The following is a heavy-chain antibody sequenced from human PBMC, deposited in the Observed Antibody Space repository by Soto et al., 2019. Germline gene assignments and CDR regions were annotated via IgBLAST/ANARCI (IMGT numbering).Heavy chain of an antibody. CDR3: ARGYKSRYAVVVAASAPLFDY. V-gene: IGHV4-39*07. CDR1: GGSISSSSYY. D-gene: IGHD2-15*01. Sequence: SETLSLTCTVSGGSISSSSYYWGWIRQPPGKGLEWIGCIYYSGSTYYNPSLKSRVTISVDTSKNQFSLKLSSVTAADTAAYYCARGYKSRYAVVVAASAPLFDYWGQGTLVTVSS. J-gene: IGHJ4*02. CDR2: IYYSGST.